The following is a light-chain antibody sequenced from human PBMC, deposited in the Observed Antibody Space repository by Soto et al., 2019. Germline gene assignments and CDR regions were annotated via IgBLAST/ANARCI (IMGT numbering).Light chain of an antibody. CDR1: QAVNTR. Sequence: VLTNSPATLSSFPGDRVTLSCRASQAVNTRLAWYQHKPGQAPRLLIYLASNRAAGVPARFSGSGSGTDFTLTISDVEPEDFAVYYCHQRQSRPRTFGQGSKVDIK. CDR2: LAS. J-gene: IGKJ1*01. V-gene: IGKV3-11*01. CDR3: HQRQSRPRT.